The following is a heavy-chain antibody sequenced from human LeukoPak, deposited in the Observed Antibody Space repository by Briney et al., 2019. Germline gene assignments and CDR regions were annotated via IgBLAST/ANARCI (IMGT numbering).Heavy chain of an antibody. D-gene: IGHD3-9*01. CDR2: FDPEDGET. Sequence: ASVKVSCKVSGYTLTELSMHWVRQAPGKGLEWMGGFDPEDGETIYAQKFQGRVTMTEDTSTDTAYMELSSLRSEDTAVYYCATEIFTRVLRYSTQNFDHWGQGTLATVSS. J-gene: IGHJ4*02. CDR1: GYTLTELS. CDR3: ATEIFTRVLRYSTQNFDH. V-gene: IGHV1-24*01.